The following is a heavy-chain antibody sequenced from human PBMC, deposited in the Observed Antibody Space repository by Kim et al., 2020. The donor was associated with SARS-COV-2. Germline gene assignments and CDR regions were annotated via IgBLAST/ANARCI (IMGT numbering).Heavy chain of an antibody. D-gene: IGHD3-22*01. CDR3: AREENYYDSSGYYY. J-gene: IGHJ4*02. V-gene: IGHV3-21*01. Sequence: ADSVKGRFTITRDNAKNSLYLQMNSLRAEDTAVYYCAREENYYDSSGYYYWGQGTLVTVSS.